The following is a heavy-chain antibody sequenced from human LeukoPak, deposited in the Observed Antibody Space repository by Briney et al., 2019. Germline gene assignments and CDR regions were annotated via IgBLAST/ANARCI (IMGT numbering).Heavy chain of an antibody. CDR2: INYSRST. CDR3: ARGLKVLGLDY. J-gene: IGHJ4*02. CDR1: GGSFSGYY. Sequence: SETLSLTCAVYGGSFSGYYWSWIRQPPGKGLEWIGEINYSRSTNYNPSLKSRVTISVDTSKNQFSLKLSSVTAADTAVYYCARGLKVLGLDYWGQGTLVTVSS. V-gene: IGHV4-34*01. D-gene: IGHD1-14*01.